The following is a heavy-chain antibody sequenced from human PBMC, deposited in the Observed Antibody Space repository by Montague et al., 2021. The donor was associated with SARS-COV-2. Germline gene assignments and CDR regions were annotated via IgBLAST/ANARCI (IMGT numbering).Heavy chain of an antibody. CDR2: IKQDGSEE. Sequence: SLRLSCAASGFTFSSYWMSWVRQAPGKGLEWVANIKQDGSEEYYVDSVKGRFTISRDNAKNSLYLQMNSLRAEDTAVYYCARDGSGSYSNYYYYGMDVWGQGTTVTVPS. V-gene: IGHV3-7*01. CDR3: ARDGSGSYSNYYYYGMDV. D-gene: IGHD3-10*01. CDR1: GFTFSSYW. J-gene: IGHJ6*02.